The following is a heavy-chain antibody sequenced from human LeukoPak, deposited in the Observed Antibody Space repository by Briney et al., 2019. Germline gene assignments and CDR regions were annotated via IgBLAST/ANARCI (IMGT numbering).Heavy chain of an antibody. D-gene: IGHD4-17*01. V-gene: IGHV3-30*18. CDR3: AKDQDYGEEDYGMDV. CDR1: GFTFSSYG. Sequence: GRSLRLSCAASGFTFSSYGMHWVRQAPGKGLEWVAVISYDGSNKYYADSVKGRFTISRDNSKNTLYLQMNSLRAEDTAVYYCAKDQDYGEEDYGMDVWGQGTTVTVSS. CDR2: ISYDGSNK. J-gene: IGHJ6*02.